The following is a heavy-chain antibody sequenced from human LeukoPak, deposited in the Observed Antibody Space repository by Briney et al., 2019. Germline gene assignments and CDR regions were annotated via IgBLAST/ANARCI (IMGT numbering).Heavy chain of an antibody. CDR3: ARDPRSSTSFPNWFDP. CDR2: IKQDGSEK. Sequence: GGSLRLSCAASGLTFSSYWMSWVRQAPGKGLEWVANIKQDGSEKYYVDSVKGRFTISRDNAKNSLYLQMNSLRAEDTAVYYCARDPRSSTSFPNWFDPWGQGTLVTVSS. J-gene: IGHJ5*02. CDR1: GLTFSSYW. D-gene: IGHD2-2*01. V-gene: IGHV3-7*03.